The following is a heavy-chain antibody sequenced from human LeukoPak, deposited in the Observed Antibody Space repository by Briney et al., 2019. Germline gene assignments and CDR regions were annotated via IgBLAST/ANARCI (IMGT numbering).Heavy chain of an antibody. Sequence: ASVKVSCKASGGTFISYAISWVRQAPGQGLEWMGGIIPIFGTANYAQKFQGRVTITADESTSTAYMELSSLRSEDTAVYYCADHYYYDSSGSMTSFDYWGQGTLVTVSS. D-gene: IGHD3-22*01. CDR1: GGTFISYA. CDR3: ADHYYYDSSGSMTSFDY. J-gene: IGHJ4*02. V-gene: IGHV1-69*13. CDR2: IIPIFGTA.